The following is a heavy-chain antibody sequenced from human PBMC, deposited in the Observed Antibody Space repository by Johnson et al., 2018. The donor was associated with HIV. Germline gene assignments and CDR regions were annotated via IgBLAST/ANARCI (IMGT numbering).Heavy chain of an antibody. J-gene: IGHJ3*02. D-gene: IGHD4-23*01. Sequence: QVQLVESGGGVVQPGRSLRLSCAASGFTFSSYAMHWVRQAPGKGLEWVAVISYDGSTKYYADSVKGRFTISRDNSKNTLYLQMNSLRAEDTAVYYCARATVESAFDIWGQGTMVTVSS. CDR3: ARATVESAFDI. CDR1: GFTFSSYA. CDR2: ISYDGSTK. V-gene: IGHV3-30-3*01.